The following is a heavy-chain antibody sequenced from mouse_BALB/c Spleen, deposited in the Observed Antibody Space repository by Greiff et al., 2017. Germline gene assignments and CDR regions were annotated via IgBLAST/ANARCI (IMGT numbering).Heavy chain of an antibody. CDR1: GFTFTDYY. Sequence: EVQRVESGGGLVQPGGSLRLSCATSGFTFTDYYMSWVRQPPGKALEWLGFIRNKANGYTTEYSASVKGRFTISRDNSQSILYLQMNTLRAEDSATYYCARDMTTATGYFDYWGQGTTLTVSS. V-gene: IGHV7-3*02. CDR3: ARDMTTATGYFDY. D-gene: IGHD1-2*01. CDR2: IRNKANGYTT. J-gene: IGHJ2*01.